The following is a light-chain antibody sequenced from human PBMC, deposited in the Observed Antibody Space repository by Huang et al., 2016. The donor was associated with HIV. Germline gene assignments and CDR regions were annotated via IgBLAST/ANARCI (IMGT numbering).Light chain of an antibody. CDR3: HQFYRTPQT. CDR2: WAS. CDR1: QTVLHSSNNKNY. V-gene: IGKV4-1*01. Sequence: DIVMTQSPDSMTVSLGERATINYKSSQTVLHSSNNKNYLAWYQQKPGQPPKLLIYWASTRGAGVPYRFIGGGSETDFTLTITSLQAGDVAFYFCHQFYRTPQTFGQGTKVEIK. J-gene: IGKJ1*01.